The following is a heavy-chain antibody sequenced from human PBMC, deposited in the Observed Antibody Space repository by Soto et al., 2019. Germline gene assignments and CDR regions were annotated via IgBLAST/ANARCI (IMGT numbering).Heavy chain of an antibody. Sequence: QVQLVQSGAEVRKPGASVKVSCKASGYTFSTSGMSWLRQAPGQGLEWMGWISTYNGDTNDAPKFQDRATMTSDTSRSTIYMELRSLRSDDTAVYYCARAGAAPYYYYGMDVWGQGTRVTVSS. V-gene: IGHV1-18*01. J-gene: IGHJ6*02. CDR2: ISTYNGDT. D-gene: IGHD2-15*01. CDR1: GYTFSTSG. CDR3: ARAGAAPYYYYGMDV.